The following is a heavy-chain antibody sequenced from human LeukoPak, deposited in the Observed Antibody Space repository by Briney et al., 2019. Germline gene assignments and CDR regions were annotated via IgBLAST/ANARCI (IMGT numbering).Heavy chain of an antibody. CDR3: ARAVWDSSGHLFDY. V-gene: IGHV3-74*01. J-gene: IGHJ4*02. D-gene: IGHD3-22*01. CDR1: GFTFSSYW. Sequence: GGSLRPSCAASGFTFSSYWMHWVRQAPGKGLVWVSRINSDGSRTYYADSVKGRFTISIDNAKNSLYLQMNSLRAEDTAVYYCARAVWDSSGHLFDYWGQGTLVTVSS. CDR2: INSDGSRT.